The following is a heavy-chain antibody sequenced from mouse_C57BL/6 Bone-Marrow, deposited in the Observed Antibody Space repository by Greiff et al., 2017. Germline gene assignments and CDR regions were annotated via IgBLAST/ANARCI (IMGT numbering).Heavy chain of an antibody. CDR2: IYPGDGDT. V-gene: IGHV1-80*01. Sequence: LVESGAELVKPGASVKISCKASGYAFSSYWMNWVKQRPGKGLEWIGQIYPGDGDTNYNGKFKGKATLTADKSSSTAYMQLSSLTSEDSAVYFCARVDYGSPFAYWGQGTLVTVSA. D-gene: IGHD1-1*01. J-gene: IGHJ3*01. CDR3: ARVDYGSPFAY. CDR1: GYAFSSYW.